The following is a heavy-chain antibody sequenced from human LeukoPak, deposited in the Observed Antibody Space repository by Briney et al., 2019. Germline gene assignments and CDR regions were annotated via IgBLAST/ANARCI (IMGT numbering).Heavy chain of an antibody. D-gene: IGHD5-18*01. J-gene: IGHJ5*02. CDR1: GGSISSSSYY. CDR2: IYYSGST. V-gene: IGHV4-39*01. Sequence: SETLSLTCTVSGGSISSSSYYWGWIRQPPGKGLEWIGSIYYSGSTYYNPSLKSRVTISVDTSKNQFSLKLSSVTAADTAVYYCARQDTAMVWFDPWGQGTLVTVSS. CDR3: ARQDTAMVWFDP.